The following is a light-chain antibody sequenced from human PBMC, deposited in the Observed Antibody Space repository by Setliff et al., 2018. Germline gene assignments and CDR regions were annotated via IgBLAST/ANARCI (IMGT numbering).Light chain of an antibody. V-gene: IGLV2-14*03. J-gene: IGLJ1*01. Sequence: QSALTQPASVSGSPGQSITISCSGTSSDVGSYDLVSWYQQHPGKAPKLIIYNVSGRPSGVSHRFSGSKPDNTASLTISGLQAEDEADYHCNAYTSRSTYVFGSGTKVTVL. CDR2: NVS. CDR1: SSDVGSYDL. CDR3: NAYTSRSTYV.